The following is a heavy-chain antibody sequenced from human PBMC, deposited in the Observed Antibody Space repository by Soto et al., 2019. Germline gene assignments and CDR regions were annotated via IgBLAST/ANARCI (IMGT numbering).Heavy chain of an antibody. CDR1: GFTFSGYS. CDR3: AKFTEPGYSSIWYYSEY. D-gene: IGHD6-19*01. V-gene: IGHV3-21*06. Sequence: PGGSLRLSCVGSGFTFSGYSMTWVRQAPGGGLEWVASISSRSTNIDYADSVKGRFTISRDNAKNLVSLQMSSLRGEDTALYYCAKFTEPGYSSIWYYSEYWGQGTPVTVSS. CDR2: ISSRSTNI. J-gene: IGHJ4*02.